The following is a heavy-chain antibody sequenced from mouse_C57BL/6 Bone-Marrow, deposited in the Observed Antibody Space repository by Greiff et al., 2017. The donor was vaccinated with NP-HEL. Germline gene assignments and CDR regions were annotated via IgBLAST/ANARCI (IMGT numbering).Heavy chain of an antibody. CDR1: SYTFTDYE. CDR3: TRADDGYYWFAY. CDR2: IDPETGGT. J-gene: IGHJ3*01. Sequence: QVQLQQSGAELVRPGASVTLSCKASSYTFTDYEMHWVKQTPVHGLEWIGAIDPETGGTAYNQKFKGKAILTADKSSSTAYMELRSLTSEDSAVYYCTRADDGYYWFAYWGQGTLVTVSA. V-gene: IGHV1-15*01. D-gene: IGHD2-3*01.